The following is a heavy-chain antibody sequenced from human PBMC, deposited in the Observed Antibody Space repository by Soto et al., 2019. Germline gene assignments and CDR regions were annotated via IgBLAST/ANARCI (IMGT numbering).Heavy chain of an antibody. Sequence: EVQLLESGGGLIEPGGSLRLSCVASGFTFSTYATGWVRQAPGKELEWVSSISGSGRGTYYADFVKGRFTISRDNSRNTLYLQMNSLRVEDTALYYCAKFRGAGSHYLYHFDSWGQGTLVTVSS. CDR1: GFTFSTYA. V-gene: IGHV3-23*01. D-gene: IGHD3-10*01. J-gene: IGHJ4*02. CDR2: ISGSGRGT. CDR3: AKFRGAGSHYLYHFDS.